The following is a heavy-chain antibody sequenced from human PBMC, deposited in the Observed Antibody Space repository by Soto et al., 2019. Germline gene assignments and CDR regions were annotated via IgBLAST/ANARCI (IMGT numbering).Heavy chain of an antibody. D-gene: IGHD5-18*01. CDR1: GSSVDRSRFS. V-gene: IGHV4-39*01. Sequence: SEDLSVTYTVSGSSVDRSRFSRGSIRQPPRKGLEWFGSIYYIGSTYSNPSLKSRVTISVDTSKNQFSLKLSSVTAADTAVYYCARDFVDTAMAPYYGMDVWGQGTTVPVSS. CDR3: ARDFVDTAMAPYYGMDV. CDR2: IYYIGST. J-gene: IGHJ6*02.